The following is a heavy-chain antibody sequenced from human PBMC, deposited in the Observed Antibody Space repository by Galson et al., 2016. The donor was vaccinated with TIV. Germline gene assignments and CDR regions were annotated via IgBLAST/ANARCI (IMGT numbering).Heavy chain of an antibody. Sequence: SLRLSCAASGFTFSSYAISWVRQASGKGLEWVSIINDRGDDTYYADSVKGRFTISRDNSKNTLYLQMPSLRAEDTALYFCAKGGSAFSYGYAFDMWGQGTMVTVSS. CDR2: INDRGDDT. CDR3: AKGGSAFSYGYAFDM. V-gene: IGHV3-23*01. CDR1: GFTFSSYA. J-gene: IGHJ3*02. D-gene: IGHD5-18*01.